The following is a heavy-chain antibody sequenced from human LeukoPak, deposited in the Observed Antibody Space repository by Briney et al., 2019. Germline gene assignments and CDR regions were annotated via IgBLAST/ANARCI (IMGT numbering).Heavy chain of an antibody. V-gene: IGHV1-69*04. D-gene: IGHD1-20*01. CDR3: ARVTGTTSWFDP. CDR1: AGTFSSYA. J-gene: IGHJ5*02. CDR2: IIPILGIA. Sequence: SSVKVSCKASAGTFSSYAIRWVRQAPGQALEWLGRIIPILGIANYAHKFQGRVTITANKSPSTAYMEPRSLRSEDTAVYSCARVTGTTSWFDPWGQGTLVTVSS.